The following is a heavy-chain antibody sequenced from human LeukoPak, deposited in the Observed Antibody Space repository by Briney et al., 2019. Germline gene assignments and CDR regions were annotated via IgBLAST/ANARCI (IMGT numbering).Heavy chain of an antibody. Sequence: PGGYLRLSCAASGFTFSNAWMSWVRQAPGKGLEWVGRIKSKTTGWTTNYDAPVKGRCTISRGDSKNTLYLQMNNLKTEDTAVYYCTTEIAAAGTFHFDYWGQGTLVTVSS. CDR1: GFTFSNAW. D-gene: IGHD6-13*01. CDR3: TTEIAAAGTFHFDY. J-gene: IGHJ4*02. CDR2: IKSKTTGWTT. V-gene: IGHV3-15*01.